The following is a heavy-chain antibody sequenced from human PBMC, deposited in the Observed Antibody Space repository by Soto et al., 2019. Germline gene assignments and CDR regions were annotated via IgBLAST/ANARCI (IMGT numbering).Heavy chain of an antibody. V-gene: IGHV3-64D*06. CDR1: GFTFSSSA. D-gene: IGHD2-15*01. J-gene: IGHJ2*01. Sequence: GALRLSCSASGFTFSSSAMHWVRQAPRKGLEYVSAISSNGGSTYYADSVKGRFTISRDNSKNTLYLQMSSLRAEDTAVYYCVKDLGRAAGVWYFDLWGRGTLVTSPQ. CDR2: ISSNGGST. CDR3: VKDLGRAAGVWYFDL.